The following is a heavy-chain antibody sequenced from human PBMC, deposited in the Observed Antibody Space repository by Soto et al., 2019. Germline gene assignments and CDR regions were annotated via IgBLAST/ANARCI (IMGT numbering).Heavy chain of an antibody. D-gene: IGHD3-22*01. Sequence: PSETLCFTCTFCAGSISSGDYYKSWIRQPPGKGLEWIGYIYYSASTYYNPSLKSRVTISVDTSKNQFSLKLSSVTAADTAVYYCARGESSGYYWSFYFDYWGQGTMVTGSS. CDR3: ARGESSGYYWSFYFDY. CDR1: AGSISSGDYY. J-gene: IGHJ4*02. V-gene: IGHV4-30-4*01. CDR2: IYYSAST.